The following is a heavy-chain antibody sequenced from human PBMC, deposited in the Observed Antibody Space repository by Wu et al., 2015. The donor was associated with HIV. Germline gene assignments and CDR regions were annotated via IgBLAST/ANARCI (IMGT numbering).Heavy chain of an antibody. Sequence: QVQLVQSGAEVKKPGSSVKVSCKASGGTFSSYAISWVRQAPGQGLEWMGRIIPIFGTANYAQKFQGRVTITADESTSTAYMELSSLRSEDTAVYYCARDLSCSGGSCYFPDAFDIWGQGTMSPSLQ. D-gene: IGHD2-15*01. CDR3: ARDLSCSGGSCYFPDAFDI. V-gene: IGHV1-69*13. CDR2: IIPIFGTA. J-gene: IGHJ3*02. CDR1: GGTFSSYA.